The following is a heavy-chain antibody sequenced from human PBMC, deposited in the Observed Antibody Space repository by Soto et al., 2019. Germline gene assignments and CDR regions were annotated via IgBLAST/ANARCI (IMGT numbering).Heavy chain of an antibody. V-gene: IGHV3-23*01. CDR3: AKNQGVELVPLATVDWFDP. D-gene: IGHD1-26*01. Sequence: GGSLRLSCAASGFIFENFGMSWVRQAPGKGLEWISSISGSGFKKYYADSVKGRFTISRDNSKSTVYLELNNLSAEDTTVYHCAKNQGVELVPLATVDWFDPWGQGSVVTVSS. CDR1: GFIFENFG. J-gene: IGHJ5*02. CDR2: ISGSGFKK.